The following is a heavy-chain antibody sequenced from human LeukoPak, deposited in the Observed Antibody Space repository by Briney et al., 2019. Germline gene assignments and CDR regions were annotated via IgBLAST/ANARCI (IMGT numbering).Heavy chain of an antibody. CDR2: INPNDGDT. J-gene: IGHJ4*02. CDR1: GYTFSGYD. D-gene: IGHD2-2*01. Sequence: ASVRVSCKASGYTFSGYDMHWVRQAPGQGFEWMGWINPNDGDTNYAQKFQGRVTMTRDTSISTAHMEVSRLRSDDTAVYYCARANFLYCSSSTCLFDYWGQGTLVTVSS. CDR3: ARANFLYCSSSTCLFDY. V-gene: IGHV1-2*02.